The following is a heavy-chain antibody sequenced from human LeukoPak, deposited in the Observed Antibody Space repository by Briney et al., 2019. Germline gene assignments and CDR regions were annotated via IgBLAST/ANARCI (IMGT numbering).Heavy chain of an antibody. Sequence: PGGSLRPSCAASGFTFSSYWMNWARQAPGKGLEWVANIKQDGSEKQYVDSVKGRFAISRDNAKKSLYLQINTLRAEDTAVYYCVRGPHIAATSYWGQGTLVTVSS. D-gene: IGHD6-25*01. J-gene: IGHJ4*02. V-gene: IGHV3-7*03. CDR2: IKQDGSEK. CDR1: GFTFSSYW. CDR3: VRGPHIAATSY.